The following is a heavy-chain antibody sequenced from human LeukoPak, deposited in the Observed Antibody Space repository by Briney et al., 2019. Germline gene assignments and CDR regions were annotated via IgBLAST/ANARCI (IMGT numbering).Heavy chain of an antibody. CDR2: TSGSGGST. CDR3: AREGYYGSGSPPSLYFDY. Sequence: GGSLRLSCAASGFTFSSYAMSWVRQAPGKGLEWVSATSGSGGSTYYADSVKGRFTISRDNSRSTLYLQMNSLRPEDTAIYYCAREGYYGSGSPPSLYFDYWGQGTLVTVSS. CDR1: GFTFSSYA. J-gene: IGHJ4*02. V-gene: IGHV3-23*01. D-gene: IGHD3-10*01.